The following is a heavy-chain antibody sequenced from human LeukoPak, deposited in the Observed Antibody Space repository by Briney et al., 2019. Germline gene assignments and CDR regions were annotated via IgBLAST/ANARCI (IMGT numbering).Heavy chain of an antibody. Sequence: SETLSLTCTVSGGSISSSSYYWGWIRQPPGKGLEWIGSIYYSGSTYYNPSFKSRVTISVDTSKNQFSLKLSSVTAADTAVYYCARVGVGATLHFDYWGQGTLVTVSS. V-gene: IGHV4-39*07. CDR3: ARVGVGATLHFDY. J-gene: IGHJ4*02. CDR1: GGSISSSSYY. D-gene: IGHD1-26*01. CDR2: IYYSGST.